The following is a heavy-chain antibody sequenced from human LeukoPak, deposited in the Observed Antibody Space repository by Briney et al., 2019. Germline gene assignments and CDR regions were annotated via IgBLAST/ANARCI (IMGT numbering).Heavy chain of an antibody. CDR2: VYHSGST. D-gene: IGHD3-22*01. V-gene: IGHV4-39*01. Sequence: PSETLSLTCTVSGDSFSSSSSSWGWIRQPPEKGLEWIGNVYHSGSTYYNPSLMSRVTISVDTSKKQFSLKLSSVTAADTAVYYCVRLYDGGGLYFYYYMDVWGKGTTVTVSS. CDR1: GDSFSSSSSS. CDR3: VRLYDGGGLYFYYYMDV. J-gene: IGHJ6*03.